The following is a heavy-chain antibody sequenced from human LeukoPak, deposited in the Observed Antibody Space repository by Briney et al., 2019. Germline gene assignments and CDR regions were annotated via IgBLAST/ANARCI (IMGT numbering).Heavy chain of an antibody. Sequence: PGGSLRLSCAASGFTFSSYSMNWVRQASGKGLEWVSYITPSSSTIYYADSVKGRFTISRDNAKNSLYLQMNSLRAEDTAVYYCARDHKDWGVFDYWGQGTLVTVSS. CDR1: GFTFSSYS. D-gene: IGHD7-27*01. CDR3: ARDHKDWGVFDY. CDR2: ITPSSSTI. J-gene: IGHJ4*02. V-gene: IGHV3-48*04.